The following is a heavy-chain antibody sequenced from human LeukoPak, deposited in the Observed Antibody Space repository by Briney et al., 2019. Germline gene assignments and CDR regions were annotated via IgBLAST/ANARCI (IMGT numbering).Heavy chain of an antibody. Sequence: GGSLRLSCAASGFTFSSYSMNWVRQAPGKGLEWVTSISSSSSYIYYADSVKGRFTISRDNAKNSLYLQMNSLRAEDTAVYYCARAHSAMTTVTTPPKPWGQGTLVTVSS. CDR3: ARAHSAMTTVTTPPKP. V-gene: IGHV3-21*01. CDR2: ISSSSSYI. D-gene: IGHD4-11*01. CDR1: GFTFSSYS. J-gene: IGHJ5*02.